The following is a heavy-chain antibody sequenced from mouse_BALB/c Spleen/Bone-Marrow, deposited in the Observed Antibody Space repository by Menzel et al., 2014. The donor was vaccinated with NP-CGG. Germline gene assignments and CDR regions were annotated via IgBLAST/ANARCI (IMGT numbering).Heavy chain of an antibody. Sequence: EVNAVESGGGLVQPGGSLRLSCTTSGFTFTNYFMTWVRQPPGKVLEWLGFIRNKANGYTTEYNPSVKGRFTISRDNSQGIFYLQMNTLRAEDSAIYYCARDYNGYFDFWGQGTTRTVSS. V-gene: IGHV7-3*02. CDR2: IRNKANGYTT. D-gene: IGHD6-1*01. CDR1: GFTFTNYF. J-gene: IGHJ2*01. CDR3: ARDYNGYFDF.